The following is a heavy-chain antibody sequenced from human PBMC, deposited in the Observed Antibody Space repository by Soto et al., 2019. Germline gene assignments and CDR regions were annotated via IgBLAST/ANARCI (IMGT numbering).Heavy chain of an antibody. CDR3: EDGIRATVPVSAFLLNRSSDL. V-gene: IGHV3-30*03. J-gene: IGHJ2*01. Sequence: GKGLEWVAVISYDGSNKYYADSVKGRFTISRDNSKNTLYLQMNSLRAEDIFFFQAEDGIRATVPVSAFLLNRSSDL. CDR2: ISYDGSNK. D-gene: IGHD1-26*01.